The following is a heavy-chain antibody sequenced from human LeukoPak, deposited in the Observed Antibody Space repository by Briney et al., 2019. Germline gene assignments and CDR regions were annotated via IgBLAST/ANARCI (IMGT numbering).Heavy chain of an antibody. J-gene: IGHJ4*02. V-gene: IGHV3-48*02. Sequence: GGSLRLSCAASGFTFSSYSMNWVRQAPGKGLEWVSYISSSSSTIYYADSVKGRFTISRDNAKNSLYLQMNSLRDEDTAVYYCASGSYYYERYYFDYWGQGTLVTVSS. CDR2: ISSSSSTI. CDR1: GFTFSSYS. D-gene: IGHD1-26*01. CDR3: ASGSYYYERYYFDY.